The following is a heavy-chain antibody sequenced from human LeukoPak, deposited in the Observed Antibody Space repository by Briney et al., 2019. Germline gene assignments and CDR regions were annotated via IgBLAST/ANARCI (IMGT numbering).Heavy chain of an antibody. CDR2: IYYSGST. CDR1: GGSISSGGYY. Sequence: PSQTLSLTCTVSGGSISSGGYYWSWIRQHPGKGLEWIGYIYYSGSTYYNPSLKSRVTISLETSKNQFSLKLSSVTAADTAVYYCARGEGTGDGAFDIWGQGTMVTVSS. V-gene: IGHV4-31*03. D-gene: IGHD7-27*01. CDR3: ARGEGTGDGAFDI. J-gene: IGHJ3*02.